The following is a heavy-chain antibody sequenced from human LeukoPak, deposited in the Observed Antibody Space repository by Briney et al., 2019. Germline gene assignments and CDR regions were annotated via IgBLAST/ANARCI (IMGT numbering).Heavy chain of an antibody. Sequence: GGSLRLSCAASGFTFSSYAMSWVRQAPGKGLEWVSAISGSGGSTYYADSVKGRFTISRDNSKNTLYLQMNSLRAEDTAVYYCARVDSSGWYYFDYWGQGTLVTVSS. V-gene: IGHV3-23*01. CDR1: GFTFSSYA. CDR2: ISGSGGST. D-gene: IGHD6-19*01. J-gene: IGHJ4*02. CDR3: ARVDSSGWYYFDY.